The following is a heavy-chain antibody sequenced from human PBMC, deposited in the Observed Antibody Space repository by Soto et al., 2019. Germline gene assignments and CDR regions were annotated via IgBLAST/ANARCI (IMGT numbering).Heavy chain of an antibody. CDR1: GGSISSSSYY. D-gene: IGHD3-3*02. CDR2: IYYSGST. Sequence: PSETLSLTCTVSGGSISSSSYYWGWIRQPPGKGLEWIGSIYYSGSTYYNPSLKSRVTISVDTSKNQFSLKLSSVTAADTAVYYCARSHFVPRLFMYPYDYWGQGSLVTVSS. J-gene: IGHJ4*02. V-gene: IGHV4-39*01. CDR3: ARSHFVPRLFMYPYDY.